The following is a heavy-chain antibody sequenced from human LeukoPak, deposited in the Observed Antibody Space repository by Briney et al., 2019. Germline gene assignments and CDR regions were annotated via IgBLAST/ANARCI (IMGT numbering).Heavy chain of an antibody. CDR2: ISSSSSYT. V-gene: IGHV3-21*01. D-gene: IGHD3-22*01. CDR1: GFTFSSYS. CDR3: ARDGDSSGYYYPLASDAFDI. Sequence: GGSLRLSCAASGFTFSSYSMNWVRQAPGKGLEWVSSISSSSSYTYYADSVKGRFTISRDNAKNSLYLQMNSLRAEDTAVYYCARDGDSSGYYYPLASDAFDIWGQGTMVTVSS. J-gene: IGHJ3*02.